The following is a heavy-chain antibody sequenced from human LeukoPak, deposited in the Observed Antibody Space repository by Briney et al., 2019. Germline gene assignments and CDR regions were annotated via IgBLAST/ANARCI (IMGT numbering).Heavy chain of an antibody. V-gene: IGHV1-46*03. CDR2: INPSGGST. Sequence: ASVKVPCKASGYTFSSYYIHWVRQAPGQGLEWMGTINPSGGSTYYAQKFQGRVTMTRDTSTSTVYMELSSLRSEDTAVYYCARGEDSSSSFPWGQGTLVTVSS. J-gene: IGHJ5*02. CDR3: ARGEDSSSSFP. CDR1: GYTFSSYY. D-gene: IGHD6-6*01.